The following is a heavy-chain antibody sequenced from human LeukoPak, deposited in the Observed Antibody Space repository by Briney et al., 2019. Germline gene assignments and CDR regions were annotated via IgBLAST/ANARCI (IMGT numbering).Heavy chain of an antibody. D-gene: IGHD5-24*01. V-gene: IGHV3-30*03. CDR3: ARGDGYNYVPFDY. Sequence: GGSLRLSCAASGFTFSSYGMYWVRQAPGKGLEWVAVISYHGSNKYYADSVKGRFTISRDNAKNSLYLQMNSLRAEDTAVYYCARGDGYNYVPFDYWGQGTLVTVSS. CDR2: ISYHGSNK. J-gene: IGHJ4*02. CDR1: GFTFSSYG.